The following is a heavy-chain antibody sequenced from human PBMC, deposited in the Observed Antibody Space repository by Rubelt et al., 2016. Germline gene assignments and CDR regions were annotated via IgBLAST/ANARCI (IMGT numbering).Heavy chain of an antibody. CDR1: GGSIRSGSYY. Sequence: QLQLQESGPGLVKPSETLSLTCTVSGGSIRSGSYYWGWIRQPPGKGLECIGSIYYSGRTYYNPSLQSRVTVSVDTSQNQWSLKLNSVTAADTAVYYCARDSDIKWFYAWGQGTLVTVSS. D-gene: IGHD6-25*01. CDR2: IYYSGRT. CDR3: ARDSDIKWFYA. V-gene: IGHV4-39*07. J-gene: IGHJ5*02.